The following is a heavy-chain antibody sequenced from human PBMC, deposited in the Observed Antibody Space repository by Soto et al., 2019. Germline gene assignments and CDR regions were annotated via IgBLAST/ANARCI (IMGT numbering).Heavy chain of an antibody. CDR3: ARSYGDLPDY. D-gene: IGHD4-17*01. CDR2: IYYSGST. V-gene: IGHV4-59*08. J-gene: IGHJ4*01. Sequence: QVQLQESGPGLVKPSETLSLNCSVSGGSIGTYFWGWIRQPPGKGLEWIGHIYYSGSTSYNPSLRSRVTISLDTSKNQFSLRLRSVSAADTAVYYCARSYGDLPDYWGHGTLVNVSS. CDR1: GGSIGTYF.